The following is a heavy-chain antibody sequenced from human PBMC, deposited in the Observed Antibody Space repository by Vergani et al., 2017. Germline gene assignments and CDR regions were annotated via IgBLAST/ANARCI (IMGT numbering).Heavy chain of an antibody. V-gene: IGHV3-23*01. CDR3: AKDLWFGELYGY. CDR1: GFTFSSYA. Sequence: EVQLLESGGGLVQPGGSLRLSCAASGFTFSSYAMSWVRQAPGKGLEWVSAISGSGGRTYYADSVKGRFTISRDNSKNTLYLQMNSLRAEDTAVYYCAKDLWFGELYGYWGQGTLVTVSS. J-gene: IGHJ4*02. CDR2: ISGSGGRT. D-gene: IGHD3-10*01.